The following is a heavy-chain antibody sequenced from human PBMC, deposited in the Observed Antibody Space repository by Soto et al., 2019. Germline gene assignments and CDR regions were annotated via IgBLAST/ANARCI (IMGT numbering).Heavy chain of an antibody. Sequence: QLQLQESGPGLVKPSETLSLTCTVSGGSISSSSYYWGWIRQPPGKGLEWIGSIYYSGSTYYNPSLKSRVTISVDTSKNQFSLKLSSGTAADTAGYYCARHQSHSSSYVDPWGQGTLVTVSS. CDR1: GGSISSSSYY. V-gene: IGHV4-39*01. D-gene: IGHD6-13*01. CDR2: IYYSGST. CDR3: ARHQSHSSSYVDP. J-gene: IGHJ5*02.